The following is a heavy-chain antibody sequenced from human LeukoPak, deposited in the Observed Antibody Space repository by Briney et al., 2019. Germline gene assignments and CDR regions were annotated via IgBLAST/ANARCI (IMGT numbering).Heavy chain of an antibody. CDR3: ARQMTGGYYYYYMDV. V-gene: IGHV3-23*01. J-gene: IGHJ6*03. CDR2: ISGSGGST. Sequence: GGSLRLSCAASGFTFRNYPMTWVRQALGKGLEWVSGISGSGGSTYYADSVKGRFTISRDNSKNTLYLQMNSLGVEDTAVYYCARQMTGGYYYYYMDVWGKGTTVTVSS. CDR1: GFTFRNYP. D-gene: IGHD3-16*01.